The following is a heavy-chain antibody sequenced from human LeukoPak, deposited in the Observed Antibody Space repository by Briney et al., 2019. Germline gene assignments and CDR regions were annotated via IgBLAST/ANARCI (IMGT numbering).Heavy chain of an antibody. Sequence: ASVKVSCKASGYTFTSYAISWVRQAPGQGLEWMGYITPYNGNTNYAQKIQGRVTMTTDTSTSTAYMELRSLRSEDTAVYYCARDPAFYVVSASRKAFDTWGQGTMVTVSS. CDR2: ITPYNGNT. V-gene: IGHV1-18*01. CDR3: ARDPAFYVVSASRKAFDT. CDR1: GYTFTSYA. D-gene: IGHD3-22*01. J-gene: IGHJ3*02.